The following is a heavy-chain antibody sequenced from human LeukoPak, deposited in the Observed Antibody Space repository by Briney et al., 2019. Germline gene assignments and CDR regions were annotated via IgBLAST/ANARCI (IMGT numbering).Heavy chain of an antibody. D-gene: IGHD4-23*01. CDR3: ARDAVVGTGIAFDV. J-gene: IGHJ3*01. V-gene: IGHV1-3*01. Sequence: ASVKVSCKASGYTFTAYSMYWVRQAPGQRLEWMGWIIVGNGNTKYSQKFQGRVIITTDTSASTVYMELSSLRSEDTAVYYCARDAVVGTGIAFDVWGQGTMVTVSS. CDR1: GYTFTAYS. CDR2: IIVGNGNT.